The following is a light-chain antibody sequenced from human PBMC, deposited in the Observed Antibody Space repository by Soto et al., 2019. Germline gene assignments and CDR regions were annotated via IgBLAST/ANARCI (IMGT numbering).Light chain of an antibody. CDR3: QQYNHWLS. Sequence: IQMTQSPSTLSASIGDRVTITCRTNESVSTWLAWYQQKPGKAPKLLIYTVSNVQSGVPSRFSGSGSGTEFTLTSRSLQPVDLGTYYCQQYNHWLSFGGGTKVEIK. CDR1: ESVSTW. J-gene: IGKJ4*01. CDR2: TVS. V-gene: IGKV1-5*03.